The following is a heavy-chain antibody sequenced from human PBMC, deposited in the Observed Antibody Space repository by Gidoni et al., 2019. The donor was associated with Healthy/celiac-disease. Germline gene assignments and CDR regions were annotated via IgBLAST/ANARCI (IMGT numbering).Heavy chain of an antibody. J-gene: IGHJ4*02. CDR3: AREGTAVVTFDY. CDR1: GFTLSSYA. D-gene: IGHD6-19*01. Sequence: QVQLVESGGGVVQPGRSLRLSCAASGFTLSSYAMHWVRQAPGKGLEWVAFISYDGSNKYYADSVKGRFTISRDNSKNTLYLQMNSLRAEDTAVYYCAREGTAVVTFDYWGQGTLVTVSS. V-gene: IGHV3-30-3*01. CDR2: ISYDGSNK.